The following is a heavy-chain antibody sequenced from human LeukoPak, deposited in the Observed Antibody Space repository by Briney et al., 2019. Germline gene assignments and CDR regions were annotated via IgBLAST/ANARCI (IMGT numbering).Heavy chain of an antibody. J-gene: IGHJ6*02. CDR2: ISSTSTTL. D-gene: IGHD3-9*01. CDR1: GFTFSSSS. V-gene: IGHV3-48*01. Sequence: PGGSLRLSCAASGFTFSSSSMNWVRQAPGKGLEWVSYISSTSTTLYYADSVRGRFTISRDNAKNSLYLQMNSLRAEDTAVYYCARLEEDYDILTGYYPRPDYGMDVWGQGTTGTVSS. CDR3: ARLEEDYDILTGYYPRPDYGMDV.